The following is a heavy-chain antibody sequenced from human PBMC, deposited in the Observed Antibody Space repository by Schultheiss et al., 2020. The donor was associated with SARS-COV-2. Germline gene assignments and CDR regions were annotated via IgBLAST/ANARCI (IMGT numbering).Heavy chain of an antibody. Sequence: SETLSLTCTVSGDSISHYYWTWIRQPPGKGLEWIGNVFYTGSIFYTGSTYYNPSLKSRVTISVDTSKNQFSLRLTSVTAADTAVYYCASSRYAYRAPDYWGQGTLVTVSS. D-gene: IGHD2-2*01. J-gene: IGHJ4*02. CDR3: ASSRYAYRAPDY. CDR1: GDSISHYY. CDR2: VFYTGSIFYTGST. V-gene: IGHV4-59*08.